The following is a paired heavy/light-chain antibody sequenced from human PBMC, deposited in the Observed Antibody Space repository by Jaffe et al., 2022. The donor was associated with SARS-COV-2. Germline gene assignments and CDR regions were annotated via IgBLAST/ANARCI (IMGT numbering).Light chain of an antibody. Sequence: QSALTQPASVSGSPGQSITISCTGTTRDVESYNLVAWYQQHPGRTPKLMIYEDTKRPSGVSNRFSGSKSGNTASLTISGLQAEDEADYYCCSYANNNKLVFGGGTKLTVL. CDR3: CSYANNNKLV. CDR2: EDT. CDR1: TRDVESYNL. V-gene: IGLV2-23*01. J-gene: IGLJ2*01.
Heavy chain of an antibody. D-gene: IGHD2-21*02. J-gene: IGHJ6*02. CDR3: AKGVGDHYYYGMDV. CDR1: GFSFTTYD. Sequence: EVQVLESGGGLVEPGGSLRLSCAGSGFSFTTYDMTWVRQAPGKGLEWVSSISKIGGITYNADSVKGRFTISRDNSKNTVYLQMNSLRAEDTAMYYCAKGVGDHYYYGMDVWGQGTTVTVSS. CDR2: ISKIGGIT. V-gene: IGHV3-23*01.